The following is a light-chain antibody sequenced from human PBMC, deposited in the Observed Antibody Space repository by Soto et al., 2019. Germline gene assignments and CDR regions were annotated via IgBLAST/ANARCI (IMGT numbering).Light chain of an antibody. CDR2: DVS. CDR1: SSDVGGYNY. Sequence: QSALTQPASVSGSPGQSITISCTGTSSDVGGYNYVSWYQQHPGKAPKLMIYDVSNRPSGVSNRFSGSKSGNTASLTISGLQDEDEADYYCSSYTSSSTLENVVFGGGTKLTVL. J-gene: IGLJ2*01. CDR3: SSYTSSSTLENVV. V-gene: IGLV2-14*01.